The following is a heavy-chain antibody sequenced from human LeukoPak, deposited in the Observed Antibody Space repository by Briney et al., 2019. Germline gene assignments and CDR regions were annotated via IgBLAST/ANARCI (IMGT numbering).Heavy chain of an antibody. CDR1: GFTFSKAW. CDR2: IKSKTDGGTT. J-gene: IGHJ4*02. CDR3: TSTTVNMGG. V-gene: IGHV3-15*01. Sequence: GGSLRLSCAASGFTFSKAWMSWVRQAPGKGLELVGRIKSKTDGGTTNYAAPVEGRFTISRDDSKNTLYLQMNSLRIEDTAVYYCTSTTVNMGGWGQGTLVTVSS. D-gene: IGHD2/OR15-2a*01.